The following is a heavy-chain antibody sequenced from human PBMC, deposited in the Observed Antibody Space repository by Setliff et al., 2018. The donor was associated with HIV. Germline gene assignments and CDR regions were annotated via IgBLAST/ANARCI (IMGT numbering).Heavy chain of an antibody. CDR3: ARSIHGGGSEPFDT. Sequence: SETLSLTCTVSGGSVSSTNYYWSWIRQPPGKGLEWIGYVYYSGTTKYNPSLEDRVTMSVDTSNNQFSLSLRSVTAADTAIYYCARSIHGGGSEPFDTWGQGILVTVSS. CDR1: GGSVSSTNYY. J-gene: IGHJ5*02. D-gene: IGHD3-10*01. CDR2: VYYSGTT. V-gene: IGHV4-61*01.